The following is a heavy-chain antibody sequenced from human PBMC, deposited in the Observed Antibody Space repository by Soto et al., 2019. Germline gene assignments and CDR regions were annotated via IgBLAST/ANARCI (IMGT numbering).Heavy chain of an antibody. Sequence: EVQLVESGGDLVQPGGSLRLSCAASGINFNDYWMSWVRQAPGKGLEWVADIKEDGSGKYYVDSVKGRFTISRDNAMNTLYLQMNSLTAEDTALYYCASEIWYDLNHWGQGTPVTVSS. CDR3: ASEIWYDLNH. V-gene: IGHV3-7*03. CDR1: GINFNDYW. J-gene: IGHJ5*02. D-gene: IGHD1-1*01. CDR2: IKEDGSGK.